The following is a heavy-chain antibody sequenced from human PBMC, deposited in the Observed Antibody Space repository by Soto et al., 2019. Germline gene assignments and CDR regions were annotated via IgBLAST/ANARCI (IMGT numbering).Heavy chain of an antibody. D-gene: IGHD6-19*01. V-gene: IGHV1-69*06. CDR3: ANIQMESSGWYLWSPDS. Sequence: QVQLVQSGAAVKKPGSSVKVSCKASGDTFSSYSISWVRQAPGQGLEWMGRIIPIYGTSNAAQKFQGRVTITAHKSTSTTYMELSSLRSDDTAAYYCANIQMESSGWYLWSPDSWGQGTLVTVSS. J-gene: IGHJ4*02. CDR2: IIPIYGTS. CDR1: GDTFSSYS.